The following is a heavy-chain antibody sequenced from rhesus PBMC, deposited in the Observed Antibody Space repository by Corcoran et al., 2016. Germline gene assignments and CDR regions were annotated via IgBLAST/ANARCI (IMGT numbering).Heavy chain of an antibody. V-gene: IGHV1-111*02. D-gene: IGHD6-25*01. CDR1: GFTFTAYS. J-gene: IGHJ4*01. CDR2: VDTEEGEA. CDR3: ATRTSGSQFDY. Sequence: EVQLVQSGAEVTKPGASVKISCTASGFTFTAYSLPCVRTAPGKGLEWMGRVDTEEGEAIHAQKFKDRVTITADTSTDTAYMELSSLRSEDTAVYYCATRTSGSQFDYWGQGVLVTVSS.